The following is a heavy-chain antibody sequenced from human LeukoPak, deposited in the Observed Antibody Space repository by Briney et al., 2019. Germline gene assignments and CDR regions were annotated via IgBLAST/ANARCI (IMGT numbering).Heavy chain of an antibody. CDR1: GFTFSSYS. CDR3: ARDSPEPYYDFWSGYPRGGNFDY. J-gene: IGHJ4*02. V-gene: IGHV3-48*02. Sequence: GGSLRLPCAASGFTFSSYSMNWVRQAPGKGLEWVSYISSSSSTIYYADSVKGRFTISRDNAKNSLYLQMNSLRDEDTAVYYCARDSPEPYYDFWSGYPRGGNFDYWGQGTLVTVSS. CDR2: ISSSSSTI. D-gene: IGHD3-3*01.